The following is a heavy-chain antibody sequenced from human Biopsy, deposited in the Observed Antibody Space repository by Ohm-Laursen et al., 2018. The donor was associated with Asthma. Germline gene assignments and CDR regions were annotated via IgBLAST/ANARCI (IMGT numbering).Heavy chain of an antibody. CDR2: IKHDGSEK. V-gene: IGHV3-7*01. CDR3: ARTFHFWSPYHAEHFQL. Sequence: SLRLSCSASGFTFGDYWRSWVRQVPGQGLEWVANIKHDGSEKNHVYSLKGRFTISRDNAKNSLYLQMNSLRAEDTAVYYCARTFHFWSPYHAEHFQLWGQGTLVTVSS. J-gene: IGHJ1*01. D-gene: IGHD3-3*02. CDR1: GFTFGDYW.